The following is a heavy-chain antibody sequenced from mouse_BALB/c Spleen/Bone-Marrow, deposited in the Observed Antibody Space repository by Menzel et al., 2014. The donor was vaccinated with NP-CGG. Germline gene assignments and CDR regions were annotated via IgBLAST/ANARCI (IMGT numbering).Heavy chain of an antibody. CDR1: GFTFNTNA. CDR3: VRGWGNYGYAMDC. V-gene: IGHV10S3*01. Sequence: DVKLQESGGGLVQPKGSLKLSCAASGFTFNTNAMNWVRQAPGKGLEWVARIRGKSNNFATYYADSVKDRFTISRDDSQSMLYLHMNNVKTEDTAMYYCVRGWGNYGYAMDCWGQGTSVTVSS. D-gene: IGHD2-1*01. J-gene: IGHJ4*01. CDR2: IRGKSNNFAT.